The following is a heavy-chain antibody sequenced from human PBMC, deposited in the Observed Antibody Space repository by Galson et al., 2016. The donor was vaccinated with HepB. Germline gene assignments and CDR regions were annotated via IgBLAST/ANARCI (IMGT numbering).Heavy chain of an antibody. CDR2: IWYDGSDK. CDR1: GFTFSSYG. CDR3: ARDPQYQLTNYYYYGMDV. V-gene: IGHV3-33*01. Sequence: SLRLSCAASGFTFSSYGMHWVRQAPGKGPEWVAIIWYDGSDKYYADSVKGRFTISRDNSKNTLYLQMNSLRAEDTAVYYCARDPQYQLTNYYYYGMDVWGQGTTVTV. D-gene: IGHD2-2*01. J-gene: IGHJ6*02.